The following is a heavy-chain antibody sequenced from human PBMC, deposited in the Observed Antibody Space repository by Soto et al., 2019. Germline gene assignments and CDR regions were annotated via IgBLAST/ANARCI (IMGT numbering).Heavy chain of an antibody. V-gene: IGHV1-3*01. D-gene: IGHD5-18*01. CDR1: GYTFTDYA. CDR2: MNAGVGNT. J-gene: IGHJ4*02. Sequence: APVKVSCKAFGYTFTDYALNWVRHAPGQRLEWMGWMNAGVGNTLYSQKFQGRITITRDTSASTAYMELNSLKSEDTAIYYCARDTGYTFGSLNYWGPGTLVTVSS. CDR3: ARDTGYTFGSLNY.